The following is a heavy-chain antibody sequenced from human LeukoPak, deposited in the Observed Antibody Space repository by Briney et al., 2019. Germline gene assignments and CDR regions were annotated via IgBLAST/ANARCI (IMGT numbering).Heavy chain of an antibody. Sequence: GGSLRLSCAASGFTFSDAWMYWVRQAPGKGLEWIGRIKRKIDGETTDYATPVKGRFTMSRDDSRNTMFLQLNSLKTEDTAMYYCSTWTTELAGFEDRHAYWGQGTLVTVSS. D-gene: IGHD4-17*01. CDR1: GFTFSDAW. CDR2: IKRKIDGETT. CDR3: STWTTELAGFEDRHAY. V-gene: IGHV3-15*01. J-gene: IGHJ4*01.